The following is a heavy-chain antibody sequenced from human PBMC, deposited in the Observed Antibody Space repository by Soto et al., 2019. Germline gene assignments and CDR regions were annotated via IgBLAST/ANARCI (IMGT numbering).Heavy chain of an antibody. CDR3: ATAGSYRFDH. J-gene: IGHJ4*02. D-gene: IGHD3-10*01. Sequence: QPVGSLRLSCATSGFTFSNYWIHWVRQAPGEGLVWVSRINPDATTINYADSVKGRFTVSRDNAKNTLYLQMNSLRAEDTAVYYCATAGSYRFDHWGQGTLVTVSS. V-gene: IGHV3-74*01. CDR1: GFTFSNYW. CDR2: INPDATTI.